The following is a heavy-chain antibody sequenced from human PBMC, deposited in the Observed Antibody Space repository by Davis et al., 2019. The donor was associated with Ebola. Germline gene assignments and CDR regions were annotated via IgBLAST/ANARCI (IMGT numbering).Heavy chain of an antibody. V-gene: IGHV4-59*01. CDR1: GGSISSYY. D-gene: IGHD3-16*01. CDR3: ARDPDVGGRLGGWFDP. J-gene: IGHJ5*02. CDR2: IYYSGST. Sequence: PSETLSLTCTVSGGSISSYYWSWIRQPPGKGLEWIGYIYYSGSTNYNPSLKSRVTISVDTSKNQFSLKLSSVTAADTAVYYCARDPDVGGRLGGWFDPWGQGTLVTVSS.